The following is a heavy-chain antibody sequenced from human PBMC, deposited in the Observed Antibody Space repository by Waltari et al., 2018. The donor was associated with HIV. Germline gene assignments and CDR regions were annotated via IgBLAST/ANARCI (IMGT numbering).Heavy chain of an antibody. CDR1: GGPISSSESY. Sequence: QLQLQESGPGLVKPSETLSLTCTVSGGPISSSESYWGWHRQPPGNGLEWIGNMYYGGSTYYNPSLKSRVTISVDTSKNQFSLKLDSVTAADTAVYFCARQVRGHGFLANLYYFDFWGQGALVTVSS. J-gene: IGHJ4*02. CDR2: MYYGGST. D-gene: IGHD3-3*01. V-gene: IGHV4-39*01. CDR3: ARQVRGHGFLANLYYFDF.